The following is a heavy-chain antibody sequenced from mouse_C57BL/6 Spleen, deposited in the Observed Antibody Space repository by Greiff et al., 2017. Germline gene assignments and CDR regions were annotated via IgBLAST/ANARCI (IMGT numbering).Heavy chain of an antibody. Sequence: VQLQQPGAELVKPGASVKMSCKASGYTFTSYWITWVKQRPGQGLEWIGDIYPGSGSTNYNEKFKGKATLSVDTSSSTAYMQLSSLTSEDSAVYYCARRDHDDHYAMDYWGQGTSVTVSS. CDR2: IYPGSGST. V-gene: IGHV1-55*01. J-gene: IGHJ4*01. CDR3: ARRDHDDHYAMDY. CDR1: GYTFTSYW. D-gene: IGHD2-12*01.